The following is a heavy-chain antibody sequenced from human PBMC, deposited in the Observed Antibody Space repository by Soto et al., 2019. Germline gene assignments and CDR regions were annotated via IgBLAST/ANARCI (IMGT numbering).Heavy chain of an antibody. CDR3: ARHQTAPDY. CDR2: IWYDGSNK. D-gene: IGHD2-21*02. V-gene: IGHV3-33*01. Sequence: QVQLVESGGGVVQPGRSLRLSCAASGFTFSSYGMHWVRQAPGKGLEWVAVIWYDGSNKYYADSVKGRFTITRDNSKNTLYLHMNSPRAEDTAVYYCARHQTAPDYWGQGTLVTVSS. CDR1: GFTFSSYG. J-gene: IGHJ4*02.